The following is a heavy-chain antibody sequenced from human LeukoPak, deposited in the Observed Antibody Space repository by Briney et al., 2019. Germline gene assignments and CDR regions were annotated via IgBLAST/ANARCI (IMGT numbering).Heavy chain of an antibody. CDR3: ARDPDY. CDR1: GGSISSGSYY. J-gene: IGHJ4*02. Sequence: SETLSLTCTVSGGSISSGSYYWSWIRQPAGKGLEWIGCIYTSGSTNYNPSLKSRVTISADTSKNQFSLKLSSVTAADTAVYYCARDPDYWGQGTLVTVSS. V-gene: IGHV4-61*02. CDR2: IYTSGST.